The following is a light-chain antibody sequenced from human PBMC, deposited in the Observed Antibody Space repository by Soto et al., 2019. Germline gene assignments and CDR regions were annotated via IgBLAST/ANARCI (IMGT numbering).Light chain of an antibody. V-gene: IGKV1-5*03. CDR3: QHYKTYPLT. CDR1: EPISSW. J-gene: IGKJ4*01. Sequence: GDRVTITCRASEPISSWLAWYQQKPEKAPKLLIHKASSLESGVPSRFSGGGSGTEFTLTISSLQPDDFATYYCQHYKTYPLTFGGGTQVEIK. CDR2: KAS.